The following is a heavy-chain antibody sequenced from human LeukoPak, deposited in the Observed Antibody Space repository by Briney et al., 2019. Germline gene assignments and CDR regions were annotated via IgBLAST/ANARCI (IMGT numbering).Heavy chain of an antibody. D-gene: IGHD1-7*01. V-gene: IGHV3-21*01. CDR1: GFTFSSYS. CDR2: ISSSSSYI. Sequence: GGSLRLSCAASGFTFSSYSMNWVRQAPGKGLEWVSSISSSSSYIYYADSVKGRFTISRDNAENSLYLQMNSLRAEDTAVYYCARYDWNYGFDYWGQGTLVTVSS. J-gene: IGHJ4*02. CDR3: ARYDWNYGFDY.